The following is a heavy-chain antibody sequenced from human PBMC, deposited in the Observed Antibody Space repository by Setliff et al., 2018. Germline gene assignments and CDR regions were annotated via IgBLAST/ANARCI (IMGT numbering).Heavy chain of an antibody. V-gene: IGHV4-59*01. CDR1: GGPFSGAS. J-gene: IGHJ4*02. CDR3: AKGGTYRYFDF. D-gene: IGHD1-1*01. Sequence: LSLTCTVSGGPFSGASIWSWIRQPPGKGLEFIGYVYHSGTAKYDPSLESRAIMSVDASKKEISLKLKSVTAADTAVYYCAKGGTYRYFDFWGQGALVTVSS. CDR2: VYHSGTA.